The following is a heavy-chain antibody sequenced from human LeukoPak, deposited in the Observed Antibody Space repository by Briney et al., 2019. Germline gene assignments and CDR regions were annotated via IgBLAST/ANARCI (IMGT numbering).Heavy chain of an antibody. J-gene: IGHJ4*02. V-gene: IGHV1-18*01. CDR3: ARGPLGRTMSRYCSSTSCSTHFDH. CDR2: ISAYNGNT. CDR1: GYTFTSYG. Sequence: ASVKVSCKASGYTFTSYGISWVRQAPGQGLEWMGWISAYNGNTNYAQKLQGRVTMTTDTSTSTAYMELRSLRSDDTAVYYCARGPLGRTMSRYCSSTSCSTHFDHWGQGTLVTVSS. D-gene: IGHD2-2*01.